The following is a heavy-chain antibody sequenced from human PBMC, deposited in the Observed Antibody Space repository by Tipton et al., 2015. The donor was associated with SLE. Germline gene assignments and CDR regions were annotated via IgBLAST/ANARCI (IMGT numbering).Heavy chain of an antibody. CDR3: AGAWQGYCSGGTCYVLDY. V-gene: IGHV4-59*11. J-gene: IGHJ4*02. Sequence: TLSLTCTVSGGSIRSHYWSWFRQPPGKGLEWVGCISYSETTNYNPSLKSRVTISVDTSKNQFALKLRSVTAADTAVYYCAGAWQGYCSGGTCYVLDYWGQGTLVTVSS. D-gene: IGHD2-15*01. CDR2: ISYSETT. CDR1: GGSIRSHY.